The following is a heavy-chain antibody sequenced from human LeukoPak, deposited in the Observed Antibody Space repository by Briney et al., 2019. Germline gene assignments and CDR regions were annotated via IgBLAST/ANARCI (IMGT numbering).Heavy chain of an antibody. J-gene: IGHJ4*02. CDR2: IYHSGST. D-gene: IGHD5-12*01. CDR1: GGSISSGGYS. V-gene: IGHV4-30-2*01. CDR3: ARVVGGYSGYEHFDY. Sequence: PSETLSLTCAVSGGSISSGGYSWSWIRQPPGKGLEWIGYIYHSGSTYYNPSLKSRVTISVDRSKNQFSLKLSSVTAADTAVYYCARVVGGYSGYEHFDYWGQGTLVTVSS.